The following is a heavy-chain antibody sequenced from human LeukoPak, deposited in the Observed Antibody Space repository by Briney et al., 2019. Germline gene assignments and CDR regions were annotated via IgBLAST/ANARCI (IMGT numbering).Heavy chain of an antibody. J-gene: IGHJ4*02. CDR1: GGSFSGYY. CDR3: ARDHDFWSGYDY. D-gene: IGHD3-3*01. CDR2: INHSGST. Sequence: SETLSLTCAVYGGSFSGYYWSWIRQPPGKGLEWIGEINHSGSTNYNPSLKSRVTISVDTSKNQFSLKLSSVTAADTAVYYCARDHDFWSGYDYWGQGTLVTVSS. V-gene: IGHV4-34*01.